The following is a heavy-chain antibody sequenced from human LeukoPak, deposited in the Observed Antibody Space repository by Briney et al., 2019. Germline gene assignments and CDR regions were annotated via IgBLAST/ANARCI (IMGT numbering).Heavy chain of an antibody. CDR1: GASFKTSNSY. CDR3: ARAGLFDYLCRPYFVC. V-gene: IGHV4-39*01. D-gene: IGHD3-9*01. Sequence: SETLSLTCNVSGASFKTSNSYWGWIRQSPGKGLEWIGTMSVSGTTYSNPPLKSRVTISVDTSKNQFSLKLSSVTTADTAVYFCARAGLFDYLCRPYFVCWGQGGLVTVSS. CDR2: MSVSGTT. J-gene: IGHJ4*02.